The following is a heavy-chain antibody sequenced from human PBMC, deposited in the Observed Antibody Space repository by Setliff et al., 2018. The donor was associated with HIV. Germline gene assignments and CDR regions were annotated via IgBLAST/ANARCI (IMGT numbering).Heavy chain of an antibody. CDR1: GYTFINFG. V-gene: IGHV1-18*04. CDR2: ISGYNGNT. D-gene: IGHD5-18*01. Sequence: GASVKVSCKASGYTFINFGITWVRQAPGQGLEWVGYISGYNGNTEYAQNVQGRVTMTTDTSTSTAYMELRSLRYDDTAVYYCARDPRSGYDSDTAMVTVYYYYMDVWGKGTTVTVSS. J-gene: IGHJ6*03. CDR3: ARDPRSGYDSDTAMVTVYYYYMDV.